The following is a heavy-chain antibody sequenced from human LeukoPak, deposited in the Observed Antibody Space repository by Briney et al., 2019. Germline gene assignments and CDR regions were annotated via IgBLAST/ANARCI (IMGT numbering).Heavy chain of an antibody. J-gene: IGHJ4*02. CDR3: ARDYDTSGYAIFDY. CDR2: IKQDGSEK. D-gene: IGHD3-22*01. V-gene: IGHV3-7*01. CDR1: GFTFSNYW. Sequence: GGSLRLSCAASGFTFSNYWMTWVRQAPGKGLEWVANIKQDGSEKYYVDSVKGRLTISRDNAKNSLYLQMTSLRAEDTAVYYCARDYDTSGYAIFDYWGQGTPVTVSS.